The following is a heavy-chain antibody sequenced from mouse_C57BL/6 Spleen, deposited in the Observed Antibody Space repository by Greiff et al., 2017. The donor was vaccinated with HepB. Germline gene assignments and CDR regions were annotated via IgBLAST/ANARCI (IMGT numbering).Heavy chain of an antibody. V-gene: IGHV5-6*02. D-gene: IGHD1-1*01. Sequence: EVMLVESGGDLVKPGGSLKLSCAASGFTFSSYGMSWVRQTPDKRLEWVATISSGGSYTYYPDSVKGRFTISRDNAKNTLYLQMSSLKSEDTAMYYCARGGYYYGSSYWYFDVWGTGTTVTVSS. CDR1: GFTFSSYG. CDR3: ARGGYYYGSSYWYFDV. J-gene: IGHJ1*03. CDR2: ISSGGSYT.